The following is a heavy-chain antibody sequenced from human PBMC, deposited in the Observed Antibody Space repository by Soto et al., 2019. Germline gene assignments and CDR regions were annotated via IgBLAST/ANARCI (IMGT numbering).Heavy chain of an antibody. CDR2: IDWDDDK. V-gene: IGHV2-5*02. D-gene: IGHD6-19*01. J-gene: IGHJ4*02. CDR1: GFSLSTSAVG. Sequence: QITLKESGPTLVKPTQTLTLTCTFSGFSLSTSAVGVGWIRQPPGKALEWLALIDWDDDKHYTPSLKSRLVIAKVTSKNQVVLTMTNMDPVDTATYYCARSKYGSAWTLDYWGQGTLVTVSS. CDR3: ARSKYGSAWTLDY.